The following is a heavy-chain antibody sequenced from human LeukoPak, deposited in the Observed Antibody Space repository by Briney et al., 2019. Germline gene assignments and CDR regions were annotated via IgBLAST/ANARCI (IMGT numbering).Heavy chain of an antibody. J-gene: IGHJ5*02. D-gene: IGHD3-3*01. CDR3: ARDSVPDDFWSGYYNLGGQVVWFDP. CDR1: GGSFSGYY. V-gene: IGHV4-4*07. Sequence: SETLSLTCAVYGGSFSGYYWSWIRQPAGKGLEWIGRIYTSGSTNYNPSLKSRVTMSVDTSKNQFSLKLSSVTAADTAVYYCARDSVPDDFWSGYYNLGGQVVWFDPWGQGTLVTVSS. CDR2: IYTSGST.